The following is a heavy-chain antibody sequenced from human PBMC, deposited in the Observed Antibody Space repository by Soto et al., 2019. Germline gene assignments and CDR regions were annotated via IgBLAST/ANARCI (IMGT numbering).Heavy chain of an antibody. V-gene: IGHV3-9*01. CDR2: ISWNSGSI. Sequence: GGSLKISCAASEFTFDDYAMHWVRQAPGKGLEWVSGISWNSGSIGYADSVKGRFTISRDNAKNSLYLQMNSLRAEDTALYYCAIVRDLVAPHDVFAIPAQG. J-gene: IGHJ3*02. D-gene: IGHD5-12*01. CDR1: EFTFDDYA. CDR3: AIVRDLVAPHDVFAI.